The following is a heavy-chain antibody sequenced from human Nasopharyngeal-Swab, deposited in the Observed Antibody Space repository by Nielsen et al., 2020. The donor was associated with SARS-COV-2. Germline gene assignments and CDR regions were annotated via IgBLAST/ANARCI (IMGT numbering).Heavy chain of an antibody. CDR3: AKATYCYDSSGFSQLPYFDY. Sequence: LKISCAASGFTFDAYAMHWVRQAPGKGLEWVSGIIWNSGSIGYADSVKGRFTISRDNDKNSQYLQMNSQRAEDTALYYCAKATYCYDSSGFSQLPYFDYWGQGTLVTVSS. D-gene: IGHD3-22*01. J-gene: IGHJ4*02. CDR1: GFTFDAYA. V-gene: IGHV3-9*01. CDR2: IIWNSGSI.